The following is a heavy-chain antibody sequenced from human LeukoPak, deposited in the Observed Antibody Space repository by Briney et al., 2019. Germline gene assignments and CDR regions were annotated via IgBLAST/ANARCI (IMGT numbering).Heavy chain of an antibody. J-gene: IGHJ3*02. CDR3: ARRGGYGDLPDAFDI. CDR1: GYTFTGYY. CDR2: INPNSGGT. V-gene: IGHV1-2*02. D-gene: IGHD4-17*01. Sequence: ASVKVSCKASGYTFTGYYMNWVRQAPGQGLEWMGWINPNSGGTNYAQKFQGRVTMTRDTSISTAYMELSRLRSDDTAVYYCARRGGYGDLPDAFDIWGQGTMVTVSS.